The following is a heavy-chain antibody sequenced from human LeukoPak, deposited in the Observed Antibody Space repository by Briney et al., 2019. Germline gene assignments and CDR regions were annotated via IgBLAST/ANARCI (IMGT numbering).Heavy chain of an antibody. D-gene: IGHD2-2*01. Sequence: GGSLRLSCAASGFTFSSYAMHWVRQAPGKGLEWVAVISYDGSNKYYADSVKGRFTISRDNSKNTLYLQMNSLRAEDTAVYYCARDSRALVYWGQGTLVTVSS. J-gene: IGHJ4*02. V-gene: IGHV3-30*04. CDR3: ARDSRALVY. CDR2: ISYDGSNK. CDR1: GFTFSSYA.